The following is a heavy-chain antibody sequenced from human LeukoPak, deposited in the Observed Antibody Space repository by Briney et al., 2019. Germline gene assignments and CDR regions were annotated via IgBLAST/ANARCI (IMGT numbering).Heavy chain of an antibody. Sequence: SETLSLTCAVYGGSFSGYYWSWIRQPPGKGLEWIGEINHSGSTSYNPSLKSRVTISVDTSKNQFSLKLSSVTAADTAVYYCARVGGWRPDYWGQGTLVTVSS. V-gene: IGHV4-34*01. CDR2: INHSGST. D-gene: IGHD6-19*01. J-gene: IGHJ4*02. CDR1: GGSFSGYY. CDR3: ARVGGWRPDY.